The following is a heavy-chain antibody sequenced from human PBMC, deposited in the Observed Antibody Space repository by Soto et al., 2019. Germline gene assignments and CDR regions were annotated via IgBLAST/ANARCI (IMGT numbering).Heavy chain of an antibody. V-gene: IGHV3-21*01. Sequence: EVQLVESGGGLVKPGGSLRLSCAASGFTFSSYSMNWVRQAPGKGLEWVSSISSSSSYIYYADSVKGRFTISRDNAKNSLYLHMNSLRAEDTAVYYCASLYSGYANFDYWGQGTLVTVSS. CDR2: ISSSSSYI. D-gene: IGHD5-12*01. J-gene: IGHJ4*02. CDR1: GFTFSSYS. CDR3: ASLYSGYANFDY.